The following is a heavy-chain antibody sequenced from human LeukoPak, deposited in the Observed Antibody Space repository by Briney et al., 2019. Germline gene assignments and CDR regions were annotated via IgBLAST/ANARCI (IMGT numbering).Heavy chain of an antibody. CDR1: GGSFSGYY. CDR2: INHSGST. J-gene: IGHJ5*02. Sequence: SETLSLTCAVYGGSFSGYYWSWIRQPPGKGLEWIGEINHSGSTNYNPSLKSRVTISVDTSKNQFSLKLSSVTAADTAVYYCARGWEAAAGTGYNWFDPWGPGTLVTVSS. D-gene: IGHD6-13*01. CDR3: ARGWEAAAGTGYNWFDP. V-gene: IGHV4-34*01.